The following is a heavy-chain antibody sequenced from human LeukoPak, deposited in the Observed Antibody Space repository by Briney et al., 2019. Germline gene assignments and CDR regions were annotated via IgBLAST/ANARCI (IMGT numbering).Heavy chain of an antibody. J-gene: IGHJ5*02. D-gene: IGHD2-2*02. CDR2: IYPGDSDT. Sequence: GESLKISCKGSGYSFTSYWIGWVRQMPGKGLEWMGIIYPGDSDTRYSPSFQGQVTISADKSISTAYLQWSSLKASDTAMYYCARRLPIVVVPAAIGNWFDPWGQGTLVTVSS. CDR3: ARRLPIVVVPAAIGNWFDP. V-gene: IGHV5-51*01. CDR1: GYSFTSYW.